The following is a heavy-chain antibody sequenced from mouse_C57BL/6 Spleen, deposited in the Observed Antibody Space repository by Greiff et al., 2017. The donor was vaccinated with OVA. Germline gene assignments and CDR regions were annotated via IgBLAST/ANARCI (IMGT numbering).Heavy chain of an antibody. CDR3: ARENSPWYFDV. CDR1: GYTFTSYW. CDR2: IDPSDSYT. Sequence: VQLQQSGAELVKPGASVKLSCKASGYTFTSYWMQWVKQRPGQGLEWIGEIDPSDSYTNYNQKFKGKATLTVDTSSSTAYMQLSSLTSEDSAVYYCARENSPWYFDVWGTGTTVTVSS. J-gene: IGHJ1*03. D-gene: IGHD2-12*01. V-gene: IGHV1-50*01.